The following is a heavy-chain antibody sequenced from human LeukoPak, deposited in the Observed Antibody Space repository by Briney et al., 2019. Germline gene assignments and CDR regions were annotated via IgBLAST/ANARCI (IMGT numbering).Heavy chain of an antibody. CDR2: IYYSGST. V-gene: IGHV4-59*08. CDR1: GGSISSYY. CDR3: ARHGSSLYDILTGRLRFDI. J-gene: IGHJ3*02. D-gene: IGHD3-9*01. Sequence: SETLSLTCTVSGGSISSYYWSWIRQPPGKGLEWIGYIYYSGSTNYNPSLKSRVTISVDTSKNQFSLKLSSVTAADTAVYYCARHGSSLYDILTGRLRFDIWGQGTMVTVSS.